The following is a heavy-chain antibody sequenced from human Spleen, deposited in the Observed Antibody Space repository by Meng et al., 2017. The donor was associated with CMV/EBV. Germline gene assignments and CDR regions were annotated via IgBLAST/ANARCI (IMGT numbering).Heavy chain of an antibody. J-gene: IGHJ4*02. CDR2: ISYDGSNK. V-gene: IGHV3-30-3*01. D-gene: IGHD6-19*01. CDR3: AREVGSVAGSFDY. Sequence: GGSLRLSCAASGFTFSSYAMHWVRQAPGKGLEWVAVISYDGSNKYYADSVKGRFTISRDNTKNSLYLQMNSLRAEDTAVYYCAREVGSVAGSFDYWGQGTLVTVSS. CDR1: GFTFSSYA.